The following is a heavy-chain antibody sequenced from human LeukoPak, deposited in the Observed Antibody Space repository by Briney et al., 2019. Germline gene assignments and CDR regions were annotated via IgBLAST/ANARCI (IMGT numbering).Heavy chain of an antibody. J-gene: IGHJ4*02. Sequence: PSETLSLTCTVSGGSISSGRYYWSWIRQPAGKGLEWIGRIYTSGSTNYNPSLKSRVTISVDTPKNQFSLKLSSVTAADTAVYYCAREGGLNHHFDYWGQGTLVTVSS. D-gene: IGHD3-16*01. CDR3: AREGGLNHHFDY. CDR1: GGSISSGRYY. CDR2: IYTSGST. V-gene: IGHV4-61*02.